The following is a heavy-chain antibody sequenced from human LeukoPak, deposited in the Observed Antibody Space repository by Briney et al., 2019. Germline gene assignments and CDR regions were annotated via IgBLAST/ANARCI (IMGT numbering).Heavy chain of an antibody. D-gene: IGHD2-2*01. Sequence: GGSLRLSCAASGFTFNSYTMSWVRQAPGKGLEWVSAISDSGYSTYYADSVKGRFTISRDRSKSTVYLQMNGLRADDTAVYYCAKAPCTSTGCRYFDYWGQGILVTVSS. CDR1: GFTFNSYT. J-gene: IGHJ4*02. CDR2: ISDSGYST. V-gene: IGHV3-23*01. CDR3: AKAPCTSTGCRYFDY.